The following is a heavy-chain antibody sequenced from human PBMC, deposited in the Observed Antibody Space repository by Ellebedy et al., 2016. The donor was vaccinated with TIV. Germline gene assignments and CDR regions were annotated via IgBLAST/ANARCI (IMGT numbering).Heavy chain of an antibody. CDR1: GFTFGRYS. D-gene: IGHD4-17*01. Sequence: GESLKISCAASGFTFGRYSMNWVRRAPGKGLEWVASINSLGDDIYYADSMKGRFTISRDNAKNSLYLHLNSLRDEDTAVYYCARWDGDLNFDYWGQGTLVTVSS. J-gene: IGHJ4*02. CDR3: ARWDGDLNFDY. CDR2: INSLGDDI. V-gene: IGHV3-21*01.